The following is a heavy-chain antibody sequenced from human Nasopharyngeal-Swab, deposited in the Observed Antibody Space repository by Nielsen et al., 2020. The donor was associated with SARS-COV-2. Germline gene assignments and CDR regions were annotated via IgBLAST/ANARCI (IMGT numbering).Heavy chain of an antibody. J-gene: IGHJ6*02. CDR3: ARGSSSSEWAYYYFNMDV. V-gene: IGHV1-2*06. Sequence: ASVKVSCKASGYTFTDYYMHWVRQAPGQGFEWMGRINPNSGGTNYVQNFQGRVTMTRDTSISTAYMELSRLRSDDTAVYFCARGSSSSEWAYYYFNMDVWGQGTTVTVSS. D-gene: IGHD6-6*01. CDR2: INPNSGGT. CDR1: GYTFTDYY.